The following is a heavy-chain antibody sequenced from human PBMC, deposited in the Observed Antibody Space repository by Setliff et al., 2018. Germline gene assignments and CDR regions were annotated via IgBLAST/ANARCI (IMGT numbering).Heavy chain of an antibody. J-gene: IGHJ6*03. CDR3: ARAADSYGPPRSYMDV. Sequence: PGGSLRLSCAASGFSFSDYSMNWVRQAPGKGLEWVSSISSSSTYLFYAASVRGRFTVSRDNAKNSLYLQMNRLRAEDTAVYYCARAADSYGPPRSYMDVWGKGTTVTVSS. CDR1: GFSFSDYS. V-gene: IGHV3-21*01. D-gene: IGHD5-18*01. CDR2: ISSSSTYL.